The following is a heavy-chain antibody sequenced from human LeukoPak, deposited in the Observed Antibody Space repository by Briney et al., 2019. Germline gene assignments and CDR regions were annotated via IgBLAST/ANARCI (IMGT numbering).Heavy chain of an antibody. Sequence: GGSLRLSCAASGFTFSSYAMHWVRQAPCKGLEWVAVISYDGSNKYYADSVKGRFTISRDNSKNTLYLQMNSLRAEDTAVYYCARDRGSGELFSTFDYWGQGTLVTVSS. CDR2: ISYDGSNK. CDR1: GFTFSSYA. D-gene: IGHD3/OR15-3a*01. J-gene: IGHJ4*02. CDR3: ARDRGSGELFSTFDY. V-gene: IGHV3-30-3*01.